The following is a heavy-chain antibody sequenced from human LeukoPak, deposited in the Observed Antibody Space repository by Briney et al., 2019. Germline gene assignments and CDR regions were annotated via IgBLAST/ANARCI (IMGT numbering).Heavy chain of an antibody. V-gene: IGHV4-4*07. Sequence: SETLSLTCTVSGGSLRSYYWTWIRQPAGEGLEWIGRIYPSGSTNYNPSLTSRVTMSVDKSKNQFSLKLRSVTAADTAVYYCARLRQGTWFDPWGQGTLVTVSS. CDR3: ARLRQGTWFDP. J-gene: IGHJ5*02. D-gene: IGHD3-10*01. CDR1: GGSLRSYY. CDR2: IYPSGST.